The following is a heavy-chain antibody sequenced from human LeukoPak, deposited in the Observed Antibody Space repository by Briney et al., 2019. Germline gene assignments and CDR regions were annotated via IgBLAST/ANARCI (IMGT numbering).Heavy chain of an antibody. CDR2: IIPIFGTA. J-gene: IGHJ6*02. Sequence: GASVKVSCKASGGTFSSYAISWVRQAPGQGLEWMGGIIPIFGTANYAQKFQGRVTITADESTSTAYMELSSLRSEDTAVYYCARGCSGGACYYYGMDVWGQGTTVTVSS. D-gene: IGHD2-15*01. CDR1: GGTFSSYA. V-gene: IGHV1-69*13. CDR3: ARGCSGGACYYYGMDV.